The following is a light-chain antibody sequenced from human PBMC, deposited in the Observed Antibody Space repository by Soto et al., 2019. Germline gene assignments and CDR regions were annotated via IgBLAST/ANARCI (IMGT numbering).Light chain of an antibody. J-gene: IGKJ5*01. Sequence: DIQMTQSPSSLSPSIGDRVTITCQASQNSTNNLSWYQHKPGKAPNLLIYHASKLAKGVTSRFSGSGSGTDFSFIITSLQREDLATYYCQQYYGLPPLTFGQGTRLEI. CDR2: HAS. CDR1: QNSTNN. V-gene: IGKV1-33*01. CDR3: QQYYGLPPLT.